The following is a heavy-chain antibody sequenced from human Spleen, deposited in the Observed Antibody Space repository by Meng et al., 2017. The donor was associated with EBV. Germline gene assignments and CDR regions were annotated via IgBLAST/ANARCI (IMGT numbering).Heavy chain of an antibody. J-gene: IGHJ4*02. CDR3: ASESGRGYTPDY. V-gene: IGHV1-69*01. CDR2: FLPTLGAP. CDR1: GGPFRNYA. D-gene: IGHD3-10*01. Sequence: QVQLVQCAAEGKKPGSSVRVSCKTSGGPFRNYAISWVRQAPGQGLEWLGGFLPTLGAPNYAQKFHGRVSITADESTSTHYMDLSSLRSEDTAVYYCASESGRGYTPDYWGQGTLVTVSS.